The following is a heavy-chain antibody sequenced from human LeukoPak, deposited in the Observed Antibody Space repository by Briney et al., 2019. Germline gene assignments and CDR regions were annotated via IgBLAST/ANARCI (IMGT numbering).Heavy chain of an antibody. J-gene: IGHJ4*02. CDR3: ARDLSGSYYYYFDY. Sequence: PGGSLRLSCAASGFTFTSYAMTWVRQAPGKGLEWVSTISGNSHIAYYADSVKGRFTISRDTSKNTLYLQMNSLRAEDTAVYYCARDLSGSYYYYFDYWGQGTLVTVSS. V-gene: IGHV3-23*01. D-gene: IGHD3-10*01. CDR1: GFTFTSYA. CDR2: ISGNSHIA.